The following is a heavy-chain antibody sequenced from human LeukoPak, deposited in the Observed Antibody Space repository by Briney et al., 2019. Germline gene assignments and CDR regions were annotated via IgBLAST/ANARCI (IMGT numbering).Heavy chain of an antibody. CDR2: IKDDGREK. CDR3: ARGGIVVVSAIVDY. Sequence: GGSLRLSCAASGFIFSNYWMTWVRQAPGKGLEWVANIKDDGREKHYVDSVQGRFTISRDNAKNSLYLQMNSLRAEDTAVYYCARGGIVVVSAIVDYWGQGTLVTVSS. V-gene: IGHV3-7*01. CDR1: GFIFSNYW. D-gene: IGHD2-21*01. J-gene: IGHJ4*02.